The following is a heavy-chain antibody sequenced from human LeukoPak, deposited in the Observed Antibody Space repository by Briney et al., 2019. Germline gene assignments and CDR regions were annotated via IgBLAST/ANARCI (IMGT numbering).Heavy chain of an antibody. CDR3: ASVVVVAANDAFDI. Sequence: ASVRVSCKASGYTFTGYYMHWVRQAPGQGLEWMGWINPNSGGTNYAQKFQGRVTMTRDTSISTAYMELSRLRSDDTAVYYCASVVVVAANDAFDIWGQGTTVTVSS. CDR1: GYTFTGYY. V-gene: IGHV1-2*02. CDR2: INPNSGGT. J-gene: IGHJ3*02. D-gene: IGHD2-15*01.